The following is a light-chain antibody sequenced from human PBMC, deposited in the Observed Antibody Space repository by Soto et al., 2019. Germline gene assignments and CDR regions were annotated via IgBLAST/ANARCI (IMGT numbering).Light chain of an antibody. CDR1: QSVSNNY. Sequence: EIVLTQSPGTLSLSPGERATLSCRASQSVSNNYLAWYQQKPGQAPRLLIYGASSRATGVPDRFSGSGSGTDFTLTISRLEPEDFGMYYCQHYGASRWTFGQGTKVDIK. J-gene: IGKJ1*01. CDR2: GAS. V-gene: IGKV3-20*01. CDR3: QHYGASRWT.